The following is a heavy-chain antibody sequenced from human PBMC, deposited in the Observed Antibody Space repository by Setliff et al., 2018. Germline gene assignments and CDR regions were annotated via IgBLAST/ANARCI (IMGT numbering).Heavy chain of an antibody. J-gene: IGHJ4*02. CDR1: GGSITSHY. D-gene: IGHD3-16*01. Sequence: PSETLSLTCSVSGGSITSHYWSWIRQSPGKGLEWIGYIDYSGTTNYNPSLESRATISVDTSKNQFSLRLNSATAADTAVYYCARLRGAFDYWGQGTLVTVSS. CDR3: ARLRGAFDY. V-gene: IGHV4-59*11. CDR2: IDYSGTT.